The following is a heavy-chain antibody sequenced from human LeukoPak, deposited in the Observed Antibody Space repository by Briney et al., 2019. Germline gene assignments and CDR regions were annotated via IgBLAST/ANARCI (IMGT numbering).Heavy chain of an antibody. J-gene: IGHJ5*02. CDR3: AGYRSPKNWFDP. V-gene: IGHV4-31*03. CDR1: GGSISSGGYY. Sequence: KASETLSLTCTVSGGSISSGGYYWSWIRQHPGKGLEWIGYIYYSGSTYYNPSLKSRVTISVDTSKNQFSLKLSSVTAADTAVYYCAGYRSPKNWFDPWGQGTLVTVSS. D-gene: IGHD1-26*01. CDR2: IYYSGST.